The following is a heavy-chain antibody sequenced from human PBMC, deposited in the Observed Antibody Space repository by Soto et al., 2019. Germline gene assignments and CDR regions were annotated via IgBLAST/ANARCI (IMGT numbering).Heavy chain of an antibody. CDR3: ARYRPHSSGWALNYYYYYGMDV. CDR2: ISAYNGNT. J-gene: IGHJ6*02. Sequence: QVQLVQSGAEVKKPGASVKVSCKASGYTFTSYGISWVRQAPGQGLEWMGWISAYNGNTNYAQKLQGRVTMTTDTPTSTAYMELRSLRSDDTAVYYCARYRPHSSGWALNYYYYYGMDVWGQGTTVTVSS. CDR1: GYTFTSYG. V-gene: IGHV1-18*01. D-gene: IGHD6-19*01.